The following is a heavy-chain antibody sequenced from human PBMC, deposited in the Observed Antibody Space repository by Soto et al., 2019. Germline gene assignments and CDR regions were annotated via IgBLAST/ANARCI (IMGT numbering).Heavy chain of an antibody. CDR2: VYFTGAS. V-gene: IGHV4-61*01. Sequence: SETLYLTCTVSGASVSSGSYYWSWIRQPPGKGLEWIGYVYFTGASNYNTSLKSRLTMSRDTSKNQFSLKLNSVTAADTAVYFCAREARSTAYLDYWGQGIPVT. CDR3: AREARSTAYLDY. CDR1: GASVSSGSYY. D-gene: IGHD2-21*02. J-gene: IGHJ4*02.